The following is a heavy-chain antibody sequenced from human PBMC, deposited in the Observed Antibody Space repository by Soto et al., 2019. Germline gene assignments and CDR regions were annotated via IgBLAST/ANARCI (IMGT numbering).Heavy chain of an antibody. V-gene: IGHV3-21*01. D-gene: IGHD6-19*01. CDR1: GFTFSSYS. CDR3: ARDVYSSGWYNWFDP. Sequence: GGSLRLSCAASGFTFSSYSMNWVRQAPGKGLEWVSSISSSSSYIYYADSVKGRFTISRDNAKNSLYLQMNSLRAEDTAVYYCARDVYSSGWYNWFDPWGQGTLVTVSS. J-gene: IGHJ5*02. CDR2: ISSSSSYI.